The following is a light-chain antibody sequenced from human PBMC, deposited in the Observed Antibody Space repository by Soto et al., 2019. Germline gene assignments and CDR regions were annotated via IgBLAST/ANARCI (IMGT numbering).Light chain of an antibody. CDR2: GTS. Sequence: EIVLTQSPGTLSLSPGERATLSCRADRSVSDTLLTWFQQKPGQAPRLLILGTSNRAPGIPDRFSGSGSGTDFTLTISRLEPDDFAVYYCQHYGDSSWTFGQGTKVDIK. V-gene: IGKV3-20*01. CDR3: QHYGDSSWT. CDR1: RSVSDTL. J-gene: IGKJ1*01.